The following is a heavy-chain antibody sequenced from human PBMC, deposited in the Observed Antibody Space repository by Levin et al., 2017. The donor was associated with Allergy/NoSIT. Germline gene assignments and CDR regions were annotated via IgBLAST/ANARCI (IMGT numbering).Heavy chain of an antibody. CDR3: ARGPYYYDSSTGWFDP. Sequence: GESLKISCAASGFTFSSYAMHWVRQAPGKGLEWVAVISYDGSNKYYADSVKGRFTISRDNSKNTLYLQMNSLRAEDTAVYYCARGPYYYDSSTGWFDPWGQGTLVTVSS. V-gene: IGHV3-30-3*01. CDR1: GFTFSSYA. D-gene: IGHD3-22*01. CDR2: ISYDGSNK. J-gene: IGHJ5*02.